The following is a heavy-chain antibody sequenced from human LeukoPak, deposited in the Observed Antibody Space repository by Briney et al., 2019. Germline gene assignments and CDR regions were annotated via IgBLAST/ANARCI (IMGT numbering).Heavy chain of an antibody. V-gene: IGHV4-4*07. J-gene: IGHJ4*02. CDR3: ARSHTLGYCSGGSCSIFDY. D-gene: IGHD2-15*01. Sequence: RPSETLSLTCTVSGGSISSYYWSWIRQPAGKGLEWIGRIYTSGSTNYNPSLKSRVTMSVDTSKNQFSLKLSSVTAADTAVYYCARSHTLGYCSGGSCSIFDYWGQGTLVTVSS. CDR1: GGSISSYY. CDR2: IYTSGST.